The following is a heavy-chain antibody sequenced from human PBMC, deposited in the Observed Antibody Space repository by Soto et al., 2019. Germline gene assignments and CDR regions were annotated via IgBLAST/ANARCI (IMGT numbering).Heavy chain of an antibody. D-gene: IGHD6-19*01. V-gene: IGHV3-23*01. CDR2: ISGSGGST. Sequence: GGSLRLSCAASGFTFISYAMSWVLQAPGKGLEWVSAISGSGGSTYYADSVKGRFTISRDNSKNTLYLQMNSLRAEDTAVYYCAKSPAVAGSKNDAFDIWGQGTMVTVSS. J-gene: IGHJ3*02. CDR1: GFTFISYA. CDR3: AKSPAVAGSKNDAFDI.